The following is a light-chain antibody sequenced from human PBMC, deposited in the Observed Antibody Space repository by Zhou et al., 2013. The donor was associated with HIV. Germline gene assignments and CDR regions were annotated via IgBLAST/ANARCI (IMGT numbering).Light chain of an antibody. CDR1: QSISSY. CDR3: QQYNSYPWT. J-gene: IGKJ1*01. V-gene: IGKV1-39*01. Sequence: DIQMTQSPSSLFASVGDRVTITCRASQSISSYLNWYQQKPGKAPKLLIYAASSLQSGVPARFSGSGSGTEFTLTISSLQPDDFATYYCQQYNSYPWTFGQGTKVEIK. CDR2: AAS.